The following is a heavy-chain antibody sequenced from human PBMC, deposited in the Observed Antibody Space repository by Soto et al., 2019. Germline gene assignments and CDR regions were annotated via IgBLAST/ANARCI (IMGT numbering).Heavy chain of an antibody. Sequence: SETLSLTCAVSGGSISSSNWWRWVRQPPGKGLERIGEINHSGSTNYNPYLKSRVTISVDTSKNQFSLKLSSVTAADTAVYYCARGAALAGSNYYYYYYGMDVWGQGTTVTVSS. D-gene: IGHD6-19*01. CDR2: INHSGST. CDR1: GGSISSSNW. V-gene: IGHV4-4*02. J-gene: IGHJ6*02. CDR3: ARGAALAGSNYYYYYYGMDV.